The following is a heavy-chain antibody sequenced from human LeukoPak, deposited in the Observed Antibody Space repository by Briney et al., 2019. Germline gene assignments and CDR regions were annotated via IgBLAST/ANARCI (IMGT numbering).Heavy chain of an antibody. CDR2: ISSSTSYT. D-gene: IGHD3-16*02. V-gene: IGHV3-11*03. J-gene: IGHJ4*02. CDR3: ASVGIYDYVWGSFRYAPDY. Sequence: GGSLRLSCAASGFTFSDYYMSWIRQAPGKGLEWVSYISSSTSYTNYADSVEGRFTNSRDNAKNSLYLQMNSLRAEDTAVYYCASVGIYDYVWGSFRYAPDYWGQGTLVTVSS. CDR1: GFTFSDYY.